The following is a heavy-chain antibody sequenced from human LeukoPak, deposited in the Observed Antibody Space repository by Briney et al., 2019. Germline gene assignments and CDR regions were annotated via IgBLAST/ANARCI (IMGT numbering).Heavy chain of an antibody. J-gene: IGHJ6*03. CDR2: VDRSSSYI. Sequence: GGPLRLSCAASGFTFSDYTMNWVRQAPGKGLEWVSSVDRSSSYIYYAESVKGRFTISRDTPKSSLYLQMNSLRAEDTAVYYCARGIWSGYYSYYYYMDVWGKGTTVTVSS. V-gene: IGHV3-21*01. D-gene: IGHD3-3*01. CDR3: ARGIWSGYYSYYYYMDV. CDR1: GFTFSDYT.